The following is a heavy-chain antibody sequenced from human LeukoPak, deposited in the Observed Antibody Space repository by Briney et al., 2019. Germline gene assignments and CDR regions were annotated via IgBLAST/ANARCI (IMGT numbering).Heavy chain of an antibody. CDR1: GGSISSYY. CDR3: ARDLPHSSSWPIDAFDI. J-gene: IGHJ3*02. V-gene: IGHV4-4*07. Sequence: SETLSLTRSVSGGSISSYYWSWIRQPAGKGLEWIGRIYTSGSTNYNPSLKSRVTMPVDTSKNQFSLKLSSVTAADTAVYYCARDLPHSSSWPIDAFDIWGQGTMVTV. CDR2: IYTSGST. D-gene: IGHD6-13*01.